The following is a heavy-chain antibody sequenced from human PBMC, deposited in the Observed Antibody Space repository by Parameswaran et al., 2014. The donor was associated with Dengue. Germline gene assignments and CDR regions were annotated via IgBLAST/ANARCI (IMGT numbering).Heavy chain of an antibody. J-gene: IGHJ4*02. Sequence: VRQMPGKGLEWVSAISGSGGSTYYADSVKGRFTISRDNSKNTLYLQMNSLRAEDTAVYYCAKEGAHYYDSSGPNYFDYWGQGNPGHRLL. V-gene: IGHV3-23*01. D-gene: IGHD3-22*01. CDR3: AKEGAHYYDSSGPNYFDY. CDR2: ISGSGGST.